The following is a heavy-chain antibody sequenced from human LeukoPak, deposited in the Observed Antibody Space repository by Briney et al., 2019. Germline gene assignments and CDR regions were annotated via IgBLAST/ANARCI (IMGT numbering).Heavy chain of an antibody. D-gene: IGHD6-19*01. CDR1: GVSFIDYY. CDR3: ARQWLVSPLFDY. J-gene: IGHJ4*02. V-gene: IGHV4-34*01. CDR2: INHSGST. Sequence: SETLSLTCVVYGVSFIDYYWTWIRQPPGKGLEWIGEINHSGSTSYNPSLRSRVTISVDTSKNQFSLNMRSVTAADTAVYYCARQWLVSPLFDYWGQGTLVTVSS.